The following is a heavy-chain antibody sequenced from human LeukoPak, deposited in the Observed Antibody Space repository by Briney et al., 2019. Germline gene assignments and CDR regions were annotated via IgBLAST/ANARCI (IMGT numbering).Heavy chain of an antibody. Sequence: PGGSLRLSCAASGFTFSNYDMHWVREATGKGLEWVSGIGTAGDIYYPGSVKGRFTISRENAKNSLYLQMNSLRVEDTAVYYCARERPGSRVLDYWGQGTVVTVSS. J-gene: IGHJ4*02. CDR2: IGTAGDI. D-gene: IGHD3-10*01. CDR1: GFTFSNYD. V-gene: IGHV3-13*01. CDR3: ARERPGSRVLDY.